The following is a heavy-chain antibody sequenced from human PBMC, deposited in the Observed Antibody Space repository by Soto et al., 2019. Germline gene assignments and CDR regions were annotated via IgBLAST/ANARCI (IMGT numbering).Heavy chain of an antibody. CDR1: GGTFSSYA. J-gene: IGHJ6*01. V-gene: IGHV1-69*06. D-gene: IGHD6-6*01. CDR2: IIPIFGTA. CDR3: ARESSEYSSSSRDYYYGMDV. Sequence: QVQLVQSGAEVKKPGSSVKVSCKASGGTFSSYAISWVRQAPGQGLEWMGGIIPIFGTANYAQKFQGRVTITADKSTSTAYRELSSLSSEDTAVYYCARESSEYSSSSRDYYYGMDVWGQGTTVTVSS.